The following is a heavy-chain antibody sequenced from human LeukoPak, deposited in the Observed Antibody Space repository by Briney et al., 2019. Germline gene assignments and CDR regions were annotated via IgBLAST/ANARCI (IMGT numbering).Heavy chain of an antibody. CDR1: VGSISSYY. J-gene: IGHJ5*02. CDR2: IYYSGST. D-gene: IGHD1-26*01. V-gene: IGHV4-59*01. Sequence: SETLSLTCTVSVGSISSYYWSWIRQPPGKGLEWIGYIYYSGSTNYNPSLKSRVTISVDTSKSQFSLKLSSVTAADTAVYYCAGSGLSWFDPWGQGTLVTVSS. CDR3: AGSGLSWFDP.